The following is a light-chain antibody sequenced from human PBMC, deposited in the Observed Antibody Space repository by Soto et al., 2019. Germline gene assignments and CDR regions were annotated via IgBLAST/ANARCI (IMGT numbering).Light chain of an antibody. CDR1: QSITSY. J-gene: IGKJ1*01. Sequence: DIHLTQSPSSLSASVGDRVTITCRASQSITSYLHWYQQKPGKAPKLLIYAASNLQSGVPSRFSGSGSGTDFTLTITSLQPEDFATYYCQQRYNIPQTFGQGTKVEMK. CDR2: AAS. V-gene: IGKV1-39*01. CDR3: QQRYNIPQT.